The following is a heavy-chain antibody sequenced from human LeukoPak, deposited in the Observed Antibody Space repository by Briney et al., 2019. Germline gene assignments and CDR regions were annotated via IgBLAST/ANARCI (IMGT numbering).Heavy chain of an antibody. CDR3: ANRGSPGAFDI. CDR1: GFTFSTHA. Sequence: GGSLRLSCGASGFTFSTHAMSWVRQAPGKGLEWVSGISGSGGSTYYADSVKGRFTISRDSSKNTLYLQMNSLRAEDTAVYYCANRGSPGAFDIWGQGTMVTVSS. D-gene: IGHD1-26*01. J-gene: IGHJ3*02. V-gene: IGHV3-23*01. CDR2: ISGSGGST.